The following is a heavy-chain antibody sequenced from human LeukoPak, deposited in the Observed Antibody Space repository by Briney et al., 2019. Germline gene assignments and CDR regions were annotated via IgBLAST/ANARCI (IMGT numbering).Heavy chain of an antibody. V-gene: IGHV3-30*02. CDR1: GFSFRSHA. J-gene: IGHJ4*02. CDR2: IRYDGSNK. Sequence: QAGGSLRLSCAASGFSFRSHAMHWVRQAPGKGLEWVAFIRYDGSNKYYADSVKGRFTISRDNSKNTLYLQMNSLRAEDTAVYYCAKWLERGSERADYWGQGTLVTVSS. D-gene: IGHD5-12*01. CDR3: AKWLERGSERADY.